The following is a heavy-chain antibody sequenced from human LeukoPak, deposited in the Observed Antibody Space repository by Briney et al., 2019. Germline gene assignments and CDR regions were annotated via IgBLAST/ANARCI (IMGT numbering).Heavy chain of an antibody. CDR2: IYYSGST. CDR1: GGSISSYY. CDR3: ARGRDGYPNTL. J-gene: IGHJ4*02. V-gene: IGHV4-59*06. Sequence: SETLSLTCTVSGGSISSYYWSWIRQHPGKGLEWIGYIYYSGSTYYNPSLKSRVTISVDTSKNQFSLKLSSVTAADTAVYYCARGRDGYPNTLWGQGTPVTVSS. D-gene: IGHD5-24*01.